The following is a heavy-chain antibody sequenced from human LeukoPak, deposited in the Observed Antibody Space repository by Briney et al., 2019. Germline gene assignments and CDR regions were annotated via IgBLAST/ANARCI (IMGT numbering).Heavy chain of an antibody. CDR2: INHSGST. CDR1: GGSFSGYY. Sequence: SETLSLTCAIYGGSFSGYYWSWIRQPSGKGLEWIGEINHSGSTNYNPSLKSRVTISVDTSKNQFSLKLSSVTAADTAVYYCARGYRYLDLWGRGTLVTVSS. CDR3: ARGYRYLDL. J-gene: IGHJ2*01. V-gene: IGHV4-34*01. D-gene: IGHD1-14*01.